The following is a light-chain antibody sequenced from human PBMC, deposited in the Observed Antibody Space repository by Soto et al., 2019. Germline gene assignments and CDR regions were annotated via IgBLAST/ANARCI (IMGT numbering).Light chain of an antibody. V-gene: IGKV1-5*03. CDR2: KAA. CDR3: QHYNSYSEA. Sequence: IQMPQSPSTMSGSVGDRVTITCRASQTISIWLSWYKQKPGKAPKLLIYKAATLKSGVPSRFSGSGSGTEFTLTISSLQPDDVATYYCQHYNSYSEAFGQGTKVEL. J-gene: IGKJ1*01. CDR1: QTISIW.